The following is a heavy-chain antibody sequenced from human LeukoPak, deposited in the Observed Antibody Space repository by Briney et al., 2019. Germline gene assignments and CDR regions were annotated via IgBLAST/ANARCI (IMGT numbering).Heavy chain of an antibody. CDR2: ISGSGGST. J-gene: IGHJ4*02. Sequence: GGSLRLSCAASGFTFSSYAMGWVRQAPGKGLEWVSAISGSGGSTYYADSVKGRFTISRDNSKNTLYLQMNSLRAEDTAVYYCAKVFSVVVVPAAIHFDYWGQGTLVTVSS. V-gene: IGHV3-23*01. CDR1: GFTFSSYA. D-gene: IGHD2-2*01. CDR3: AKVFSVVVVPAAIHFDY.